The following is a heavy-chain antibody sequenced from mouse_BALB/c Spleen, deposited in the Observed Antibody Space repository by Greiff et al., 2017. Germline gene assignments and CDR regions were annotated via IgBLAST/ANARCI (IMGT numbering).Heavy chain of an antibody. CDR2: ISDGGSYT. Sequence: VQLKESGGGLVKPGGSLKLSCAASGFTFSDYYMYWVRQTPEKRLEWVATISDGGSYTYYPDSVKGRFTISRDNAKNNLYLQMSSLKSEDTAMYYCARDGNYGFDYWGQGTTLTVSS. CDR3: ARDGNYGFDY. V-gene: IGHV5-4*02. J-gene: IGHJ2*01. D-gene: IGHD2-1*01. CDR1: GFTFSDYY.